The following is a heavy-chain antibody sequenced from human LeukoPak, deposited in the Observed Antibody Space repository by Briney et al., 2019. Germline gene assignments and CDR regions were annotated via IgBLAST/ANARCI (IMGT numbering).Heavy chain of an antibody. V-gene: IGHV4-39*07. D-gene: IGHD3-3*01. CDR3: ARGEWIYLHLDY. CDR1: GGSIASSSNY. J-gene: IGHJ4*02. CDR2: IFYTGNT. Sequence: SETLSLTCTVSGGSIASSSNYWVWLRQPPGKGLEWIGNIFYTGNTYYNPSLTSRVTISVDTSKNQFSLKLSSVTAADTAVYYCARGEWIYLHLDYWGQGTLVTVSS.